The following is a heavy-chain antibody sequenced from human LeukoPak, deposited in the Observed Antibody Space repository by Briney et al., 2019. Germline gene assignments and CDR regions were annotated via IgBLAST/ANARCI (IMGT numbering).Heavy chain of an antibody. J-gene: IGHJ3*02. CDR2: ISYDGSNK. Sequence: GGSLRLSCAASGFTFSSYAMHWVRQAPGKGLEWVAVISYDGSNKYYADSVKGRFTISRDNSKNTLYLQMNSLRAEDTAVYYCAACWDYGDPTAFDIWGQGTMVTVSS. D-gene: IGHD4-17*01. CDR3: AACWDYGDPTAFDI. V-gene: IGHV3-30-3*01. CDR1: GFTFSSYA.